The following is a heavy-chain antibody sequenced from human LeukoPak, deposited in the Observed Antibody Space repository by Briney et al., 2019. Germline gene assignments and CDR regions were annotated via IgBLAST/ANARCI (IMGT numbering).Heavy chain of an antibody. Sequence: GASVKVSCKASGYTFTSYDINWVRQATGQGLEWMGWMNPNSGNTGYAQKFQGRVTMTRNTSISTAYMELSSLRSEDTAVYYCARAYTSGWYAWFDPWGQGTLVTVSS. CDR3: ARAYTSGWYAWFDP. J-gene: IGHJ5*02. V-gene: IGHV1-8*01. CDR2: MNPNSGNT. CDR1: GYTFTSYD. D-gene: IGHD6-19*01.